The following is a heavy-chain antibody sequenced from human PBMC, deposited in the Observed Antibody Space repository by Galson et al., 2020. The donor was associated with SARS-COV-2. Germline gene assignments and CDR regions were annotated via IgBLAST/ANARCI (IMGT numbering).Heavy chain of an antibody. J-gene: IGHJ2*01. CDR3: ARVIAAGWGGLYFDL. V-gene: IGHV4-31*03. CDR1: GGSISSGGYY. Sequence: SETLSLTCTVSGGSISSGGYYWSWIRQPPGKGLEWIGYIYYSGSTYYNPSLKSRVTISVDTSKNQFSLKLSSVTAADTAVYYCARVIAAGWGGLYFDLWGRGTLVTVSS. D-gene: IGHD6-25*01. CDR2: IYYSGST.